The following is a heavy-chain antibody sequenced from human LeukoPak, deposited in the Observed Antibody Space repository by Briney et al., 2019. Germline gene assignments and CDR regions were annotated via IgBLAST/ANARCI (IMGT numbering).Heavy chain of an antibody. CDR1: GFTFSSYA. CDR3: ARASYDFWSGYRYYYYGMDV. J-gene: IGHJ6*02. V-gene: IGHV4-59*01. CDR2: IYYSGST. Sequence: GSLRLSCVASGFTFSSYAMGWVRQAPGKGLEWIGYIYYSGSTNYNPSLKSRVTISVDTSKNQFSLKLSSVTAADTAVYYCARASYDFWSGYRYYYYGMDVWGQGTTVTVSS. D-gene: IGHD3-3*01.